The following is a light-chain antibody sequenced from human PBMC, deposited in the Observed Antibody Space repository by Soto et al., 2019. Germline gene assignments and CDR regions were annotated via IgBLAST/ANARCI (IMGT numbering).Light chain of an antibody. J-gene: IGKJ4*01. CDR1: QSISTY. V-gene: IGKV3-11*01. CDR2: DAS. CDR3: QQRSTLPLT. Sequence: EIVVTQSPATLSLSPGERATLSCRASQSISTYLAWYQQKPGQAPRLLIYDASNMATGIPARFSGSGSGTDFTLTISSLEPEGSAVYYCQQRSTLPLTFGGGTRVEIK.